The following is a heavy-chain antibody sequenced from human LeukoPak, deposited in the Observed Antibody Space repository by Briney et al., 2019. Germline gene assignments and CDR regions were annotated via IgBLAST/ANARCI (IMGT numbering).Heavy chain of an antibody. D-gene: IGHD2-15*01. V-gene: IGHV5-51*01. CDR1: GYSFTSYW. Sequence: GASLKISCKGSGYSFTSYWIGWVRQMPGRGLEWMGMIYPGDADTMSSPSFQGHVTISADKSISTAYLQWSSLKASDTAMYYCARRDSSGGACYSIYWGQGTLVTVSS. CDR3: ARRDSSGGACYSIY. CDR2: IYPGDADT. J-gene: IGHJ4*02.